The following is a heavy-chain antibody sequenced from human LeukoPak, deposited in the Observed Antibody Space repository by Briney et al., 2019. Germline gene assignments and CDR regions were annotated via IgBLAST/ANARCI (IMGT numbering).Heavy chain of an antibody. CDR1: EDSGASNSAA. Sequence: SRSLSLTLVINEDSGASNSAAWKWIRHSPSRGLQWLGRTYHRSKWYNDYAVSVKSRITINPDTSKNQFSLQLNSVTPDDTAVYYWASLGSGRRLPDYWGQGTLVTVSS. V-gene: IGHV6-1*01. CDR2: TYHRSKWYN. CDR3: ASLGSGRRLPDY. J-gene: IGHJ4*02. D-gene: IGHD3-10*01.